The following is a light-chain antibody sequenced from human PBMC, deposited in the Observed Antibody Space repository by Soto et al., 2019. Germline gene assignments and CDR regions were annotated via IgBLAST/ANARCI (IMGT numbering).Light chain of an antibody. J-gene: IGLJ2*01. V-gene: IGLV1-44*01. Sequence: QSVLTQPPSASGTPGQRVTISCSGSSSNIGTNTVNWYQHLPGSTPKLLIYCNNQRPSGVPDRFSGSKSGTSASLAISGLQPDDEADYYCEAWDGSLNVVLFGGGTKVTVL. CDR2: CNN. CDR1: SSNIGTNT. CDR3: EAWDGSLNVVL.